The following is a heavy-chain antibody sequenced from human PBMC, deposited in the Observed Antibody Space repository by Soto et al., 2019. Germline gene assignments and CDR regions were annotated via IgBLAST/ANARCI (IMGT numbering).Heavy chain of an antibody. CDR1: GGSISSGGYY. CDR3: ARTIWSGYYHDS. Sequence: SETLSLTCTVSGGSISSGGYYWSWIRQHPGKGLEWVGYIYYSGSTYFNPSLKSRVTMSVDTSKNQFFLKLSSVTAADTAVYYCARTIWSGYYHDSWGQGTLVTVSS. V-gene: IGHV4-31*03. J-gene: IGHJ4*02. CDR2: IYYSGST. D-gene: IGHD3-3*01.